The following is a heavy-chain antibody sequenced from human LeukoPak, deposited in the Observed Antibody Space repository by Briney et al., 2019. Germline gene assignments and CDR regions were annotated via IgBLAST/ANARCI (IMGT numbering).Heavy chain of an antibody. CDR1: GFTFSSYA. V-gene: IGHV3-30-3*01. CDR3: ARDTEISYEPWYDSSGPPGY. CDR2: ISYDGSNK. Sequence: GGSLRLSRAASGFTFSSYAMHWVRQAPGKGLEWVAVISYDGSNKYYADSVKGRFTISRDNSKNTLCLQMNSLRAEDTAVYYCARDTEISYEPWYDSSGPPGYWGQGTLVTVSS. D-gene: IGHD3-22*01. J-gene: IGHJ4*02.